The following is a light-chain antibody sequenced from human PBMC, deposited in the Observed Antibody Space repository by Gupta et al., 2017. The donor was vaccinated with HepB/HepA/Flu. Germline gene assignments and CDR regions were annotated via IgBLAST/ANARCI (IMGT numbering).Light chain of an antibody. V-gene: IGKV1-5*03. J-gene: IGKJ1*01. CDR1: QSVSNW. CDR3: QHHNSYPWT. Sequence: QRAQYSSTLSASVGDRVTITCRASQSVSNWFAWYQQKPGKAPKLLIYKASDLQTGVPSRFSGSGSGTEFTLTISSLQPEDFAIYYCQHHNSYPWTFGQGTKVEIK. CDR2: KAS.